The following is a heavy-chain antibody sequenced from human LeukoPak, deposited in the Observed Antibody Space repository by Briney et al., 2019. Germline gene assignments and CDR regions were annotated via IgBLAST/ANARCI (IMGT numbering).Heavy chain of an antibody. J-gene: IGHJ2*01. CDR2: INPDDSDT. CDR3: ARHQRIERVRYLDL. Sequence: GESLKISCKGFGYSFTSYWIGWVRQMPGKGLEWMGIINPDDSDTRYSPSFQGQVTISVDKSTSTAYLQWSSLEASDTAMYYCARHQRIERVRYLDLWGRGTLVSVSS. V-gene: IGHV5-51*01. D-gene: IGHD1-1*01. CDR1: GYSFTSYW.